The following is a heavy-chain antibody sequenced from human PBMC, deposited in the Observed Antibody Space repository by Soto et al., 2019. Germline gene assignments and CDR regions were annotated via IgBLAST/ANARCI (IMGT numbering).Heavy chain of an antibody. CDR2: INPNSGGT. D-gene: IGHD2-2*01. CDR3: ARAQSSDIVVVPAADYYYGMDV. CDR1: GYTFTGYY. V-gene: IGHV1-2*04. J-gene: IGHJ6*02. Sequence: GASVKVSCKASGYTFTGYYMHWVRQAPGQGLEWMGWINPNSGGTNYAQKFQGWVTMTRDTSISTAYMELSRLRSDDTAVYYCARAQSSDIVVVPAADYYYGMDVWGQGTTVTVSS.